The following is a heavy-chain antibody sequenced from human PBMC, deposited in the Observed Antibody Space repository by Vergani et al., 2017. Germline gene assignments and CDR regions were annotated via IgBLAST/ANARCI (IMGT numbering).Heavy chain of an antibody. CDR3: AKDLGTSSGGGWFDP. J-gene: IGHJ5*02. CDR1: GFTSAGSA. Sequence: DVQLEESGGGLVLPGRSLRLSCVASGFTSAGSAMHWVRQAPGKGLEWVAGISWNSNSIGYADSVKGRFTISRDNAKNSQYLQMISLRAEDTALYYCAKDLGTSSGGGWFDPWGQGTLVTVSS. D-gene: IGHD6-6*01. CDR2: ISWNSNSI. V-gene: IGHV3-9*02.